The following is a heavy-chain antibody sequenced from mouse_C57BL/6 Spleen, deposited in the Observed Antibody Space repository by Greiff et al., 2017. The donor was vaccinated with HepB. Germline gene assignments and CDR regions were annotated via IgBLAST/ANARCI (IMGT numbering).Heavy chain of an antibody. CDR2: IDPSDSYT. J-gene: IGHJ2*01. D-gene: IGHD2-3*01. Sequence: VQLQQPGAELVKPGASVKLSCKASGYTFTSYWMQWVKQRPGQGLEWIGEIDPSDSYTNYNQKFKGKATLTVDTSSSTAYMQLSSLTSEDSAVYYCARSIDGYYGYWGQGTTLTVSS. V-gene: IGHV1-50*01. CDR3: ARSIDGYYGY. CDR1: GYTFTSYW.